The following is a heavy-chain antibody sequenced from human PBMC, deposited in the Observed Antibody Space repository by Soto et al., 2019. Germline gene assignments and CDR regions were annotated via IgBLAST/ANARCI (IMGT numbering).Heavy chain of an antibody. J-gene: IGHJ4*02. V-gene: IGHV3-72*01. CDR2: TRNKAQSYIT. Sequence: EVQLVESGGGLVQPGGSLRLSCAASGFTISDHYMDWVRQAPGKGLEWVGRTRNKAQSYITEYDASVKGRFTISRDDSKNSMYLQMNSLKTEDTAVYYCASRWFGERDYWGQGTLVTVSS. CDR3: ASRWFGERDY. D-gene: IGHD3-10*01. CDR1: GFTISDHY.